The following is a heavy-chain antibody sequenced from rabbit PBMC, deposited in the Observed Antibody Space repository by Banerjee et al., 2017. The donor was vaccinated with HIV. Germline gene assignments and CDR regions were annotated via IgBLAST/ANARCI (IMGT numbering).Heavy chain of an antibody. J-gene: IGHJ6*01. Sequence: QEQLEESGGGLVKPEGSLTLTCKASGFPFSNKAVMCWVRQAPGMGLEWIACIAGSSSGFTYSATWAKGRFTCSKTSSTTVTLQMTSLTVADTATYFCARDTGSSFSSYGMDLWGPGTLVTVS. CDR3: ARDTGSSFSSYGMDL. V-gene: IGHV1S45*01. D-gene: IGHD8-1*01. CDR2: IAGSSSGFT. CDR1: GFPFSNKAV.